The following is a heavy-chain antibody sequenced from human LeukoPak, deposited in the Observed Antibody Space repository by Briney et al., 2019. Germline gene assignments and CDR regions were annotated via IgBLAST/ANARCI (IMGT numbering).Heavy chain of an antibody. CDR1: GYTFTGYY. CDR2: INPNSGGT. V-gene: IGHV1-2*02. D-gene: IGHD3-3*01. Sequence: ASVKVSCKASGYTFTGYYMHWVRQAPGQGLEWMGWINPNSGGTNYAQKFQGRVTMTRDTSISTAYMELSRLRSDDTAVYYCASMLRFFNYYYGMDVWGQGTTVTVS. CDR3: ASMLRFFNYYYGMDV. J-gene: IGHJ6*02.